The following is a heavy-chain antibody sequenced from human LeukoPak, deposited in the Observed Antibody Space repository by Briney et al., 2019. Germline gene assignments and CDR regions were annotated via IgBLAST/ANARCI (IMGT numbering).Heavy chain of an antibody. D-gene: IGHD3-22*01. CDR1: GFTVSSNC. CDR3: AKEYGYYDSSGYCFDY. Sequence: GGSLRLSCEASGFTVSSNCMSWVRQAPGKGLEWVSLIYSDDSTYYADSVKGRFTISRDNYKNTLYLQMNSLRAEDTAVYYCAKEYGYYDSSGYCFDYWGQGTLVTVSS. V-gene: IGHV3-53*01. J-gene: IGHJ4*02. CDR2: IYSDDST.